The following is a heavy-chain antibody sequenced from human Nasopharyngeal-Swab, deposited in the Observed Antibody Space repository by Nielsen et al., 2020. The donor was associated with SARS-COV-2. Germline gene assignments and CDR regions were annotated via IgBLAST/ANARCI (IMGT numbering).Heavy chain of an antibody. CDR1: GFTFSNYW. CDR3: ARDAPAHYGAFY. V-gene: IGHV3-74*01. D-gene: IGHD4-17*01. Sequence: GGSLRLSCAASGFTFSNYWMHWVRQGPGKGLEWVPRINGVGTSTYYADSVKGRFTVSRDNAKNTVYLQMDSLRGEDTAVYYCARDAPAHYGAFYWGRGTLVTVSS. J-gene: IGHJ4*02. CDR2: INGVGTST.